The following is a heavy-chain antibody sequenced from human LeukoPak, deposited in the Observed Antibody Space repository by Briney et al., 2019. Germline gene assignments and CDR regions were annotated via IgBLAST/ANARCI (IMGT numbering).Heavy chain of an antibody. CDR3: ARDGVDRSGYLPFDY. CDR2: INPNSGGT. Sequence: ASVKVSCKASGYTFTGYYMHWVRQAPGQGLEWMGRINPNSGGTNYAQKFQGRVTMTRDTSISTAYMELSRLRSDDTAVYYCARDGVDRSGYLPFDYWGQGTLVTVSS. CDR1: GYTFTGYY. V-gene: IGHV1-2*06. J-gene: IGHJ4*02. D-gene: IGHD3-22*01.